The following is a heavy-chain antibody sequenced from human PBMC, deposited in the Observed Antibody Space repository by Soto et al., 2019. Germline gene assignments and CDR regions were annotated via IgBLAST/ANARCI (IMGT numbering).Heavy chain of an antibody. Sequence: QVQLVESGGGVVQPGRSLRLSCAASAFTFSSYGMHWVRQAPGKGLEWVAVISYDGSNKYYADSVKGRFTISRDNSENTLYLQMNSLRAEDTAVYYCAKDAEYYDFVYSYGMDVWGQGTTVTVSS. V-gene: IGHV3-30*18. CDR1: AFTFSSYG. CDR3: AKDAEYYDFVYSYGMDV. J-gene: IGHJ6*02. CDR2: ISYDGSNK. D-gene: IGHD3-3*01.